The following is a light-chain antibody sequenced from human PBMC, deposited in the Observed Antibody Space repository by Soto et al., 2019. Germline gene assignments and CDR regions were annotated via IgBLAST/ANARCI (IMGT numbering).Light chain of an antibody. J-gene: IGKJ1*01. CDR2: QIS. CDR1: QSLVYSDGNTY. V-gene: IGKV2-24*01. CDR3: VQFSHFPRT. Sequence: DIVLTQTPLSSPVTLGQPASISCRSSQSLVYSDGNTYLSWLQQRPGQPPRLLIYQISNRFSGVPDRFSGRGAGTDFTLKISRVEAEDVGVYSCVQFSHFPRTFGPGNKVEIK.